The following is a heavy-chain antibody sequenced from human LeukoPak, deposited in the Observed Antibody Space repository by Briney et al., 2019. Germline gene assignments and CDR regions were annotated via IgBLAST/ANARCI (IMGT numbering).Heavy chain of an antibody. CDR1: GGSFSGYY. V-gene: IGHV4-34*01. CDR3: ARGPFGGSGSEYRPVYYYGMYV. J-gene: IGHJ6*02. Sequence: SETLSLTCAVYGGSFSGYYWSWIRQPPGKGLEWIGEINHSGSTNYNPSLKGRVTISVDTSKNQFSLQLSPVTAAGTAVYYCARGPFGGSGSEYRPVYYYGMYVCGQGTTLTVSS. D-gene: IGHD3-10*01. CDR2: INHSGST.